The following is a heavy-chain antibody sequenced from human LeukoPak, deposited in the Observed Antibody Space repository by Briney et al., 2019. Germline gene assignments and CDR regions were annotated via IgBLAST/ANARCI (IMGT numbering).Heavy chain of an antibody. Sequence: GGSLRLSCAASGFIFSSYAMTWARQAPVKGLEWVSAISGGGTRTYYADSVKGRFTISRDNSKNTLYLEMSSLRVEDTAIYYCAKWPEGAMDYFDYWGQGTLVTVSS. CDR2: ISGGGTRT. J-gene: IGHJ4*02. D-gene: IGHD3-16*01. CDR1: GFIFSSYA. V-gene: IGHV3-23*01. CDR3: AKWPEGAMDYFDY.